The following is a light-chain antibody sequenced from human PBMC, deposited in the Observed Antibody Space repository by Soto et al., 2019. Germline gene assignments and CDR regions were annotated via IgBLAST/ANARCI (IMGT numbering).Light chain of an antibody. V-gene: IGKV3-20*01. CDR1: QSVSSSY. Sequence: EIVLTQSPGTLSLSPGERATLSCRASQSVSSSYLAWYQQKPGQAPRLIIYGASSRATGIPGRFSGSGSGTDFTLTISRLEPEDFAVYYCQQYGSSRWTVGQGTKVEIK. CDR2: GAS. CDR3: QQYGSSRWT. J-gene: IGKJ1*01.